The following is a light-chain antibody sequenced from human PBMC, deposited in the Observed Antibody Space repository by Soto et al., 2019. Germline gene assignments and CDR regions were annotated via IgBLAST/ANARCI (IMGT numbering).Light chain of an antibody. CDR1: QSVSSY. J-gene: IGKJ1*01. Sequence: EIVLTQSPATLSLSPGERAALSCRASQSVSSYLAWYQQRPGQAPRLLIYGASNRATGIPARFSGSGSGTDFTLTISSLEPEDFAVYYCQQRYNSWTFGQGTKVEIK. V-gene: IGKV3-11*01. CDR2: GAS. CDR3: QQRYNSWT.